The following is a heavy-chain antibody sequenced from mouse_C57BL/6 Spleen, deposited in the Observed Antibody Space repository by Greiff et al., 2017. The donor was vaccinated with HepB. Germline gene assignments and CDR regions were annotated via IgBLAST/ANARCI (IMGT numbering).Heavy chain of an antibody. J-gene: IGHJ4*01. Sequence: QVQLQQSGAELARPGASVKLSCKASGYTFTSYGISWVKQRTGQGLEWIGEIYPRSGNTYYNEKFKGKATLTADKSSSTAYMELRSLTSEDSAVYFCARYDRRRMVTTAGYAMDYWGQGTSVTVSS. CDR1: GYTFTSYG. CDR3: ARYDRRRMVTTAGYAMDY. CDR2: IYPRSGNT. V-gene: IGHV1-81*01. D-gene: IGHD2-2*01.